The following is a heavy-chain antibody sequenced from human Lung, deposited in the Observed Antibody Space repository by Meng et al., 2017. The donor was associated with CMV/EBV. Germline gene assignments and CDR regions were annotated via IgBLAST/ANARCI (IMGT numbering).Heavy chain of an antibody. D-gene: IGHD1-26*01. CDR2: IDDSGST. CDR1: VFSISSNIR. J-gene: IGHJ4*02. Sequence: QVMRPESGPGRVNPSVALSPTCGVSVFSISSNIRWTWVRQPPGKGLEWIGDIDDSGSTNYNPSLNSRISISLDKSKNHFSLKVNSVTAADTAVYYCARGKQDAWELLAYWGQGALVTVSS. V-gene: IGHV4-4*02. CDR3: ARGKQDAWELLAY.